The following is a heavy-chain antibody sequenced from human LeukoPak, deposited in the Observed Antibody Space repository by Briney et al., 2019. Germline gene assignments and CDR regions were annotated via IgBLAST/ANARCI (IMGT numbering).Heavy chain of an antibody. D-gene: IGHD3-9*01. CDR2: MNTNSGNT. CDR1: GYTFTSYD. CDR3: ARGDYDILTGYPFDY. Sequence: ASVKVSCKASGYTFTSYDINWVRQATGQGLEWMGWMNTNSGNTGYAQKFQGRVTITRNTSISTAYMELSSLRSEYTAVYYCARGDYDILTGYPFDYWGQGTLVTVSS. J-gene: IGHJ4*02. V-gene: IGHV1-8*02.